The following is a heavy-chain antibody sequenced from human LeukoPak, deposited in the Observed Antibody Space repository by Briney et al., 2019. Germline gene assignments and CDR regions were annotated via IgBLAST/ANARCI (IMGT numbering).Heavy chain of an antibody. CDR3: ARYRGYSTTWPYFFDY. J-gene: IGHJ4*02. Sequence: GGSLRLSCVASGFTFSDYYMSWIRQSPEKGLERVSYIDPSGDTIYYADSVKGRFTISRDNAKNSLYLRMNALRAEDTAVYYCARYRGYSTTWPYFFDYWGQGTLVTVSS. CDR2: IDPSGDTI. D-gene: IGHD6-13*01. V-gene: IGHV3-11*04. CDR1: GFTFSDYY.